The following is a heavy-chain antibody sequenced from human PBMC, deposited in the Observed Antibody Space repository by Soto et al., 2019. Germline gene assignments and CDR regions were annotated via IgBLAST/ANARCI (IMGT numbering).Heavy chain of an antibody. CDR1: GGSINSGDYY. CDR2: IYYSGST. D-gene: IGHD3-3*01. CDR3: ARDRPFWSGFHLFDY. V-gene: IGHV4-30-4*01. Sequence: PSETLSLTCTVSGGSINSGDYYWSWIRQPPGKGLEWIGYIYYSGSTYYNLSLKSRLTISLDTSKNEFSLKLTSVTAADTAVYYCARDRPFWSGFHLFDYWGQGALVTVSS. J-gene: IGHJ4*02.